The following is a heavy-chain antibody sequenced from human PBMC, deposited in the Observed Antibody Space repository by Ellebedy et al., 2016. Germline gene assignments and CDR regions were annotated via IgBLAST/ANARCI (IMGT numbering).Heavy chain of an antibody. V-gene: IGHV1-69*13. J-gene: IGHJ5*02. CDR2: IIPIFGTA. Sequence: SVKVSXKASGGTFSSYAISWVRQAPGQGLEWMGGIIPIFGTANYAQKFQGRVTITADESTSTAYMELSSLRSEDTAVYYCARTDIVVVVAARLYNWFDPWGQGTLVTVSS. D-gene: IGHD2-15*01. CDR1: GGTFSSYA. CDR3: ARTDIVVVVAARLYNWFDP.